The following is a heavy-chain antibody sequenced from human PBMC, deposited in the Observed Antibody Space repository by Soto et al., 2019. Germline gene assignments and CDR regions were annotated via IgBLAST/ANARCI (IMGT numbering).Heavy chain of an antibody. CDR3: ARGPSGDKVHY. CDR2: MYNSGNT. CDR1: GGSISSYY. J-gene: IGHJ4*02. V-gene: IGHV4-59*12. D-gene: IGHD7-27*01. Sequence: PSETLSLTCTVSGGSISSYYWSWIRQAPGKGLEYIGYMYNSGNTKYNPSLKSRVAISLDTSKNHFSLTLSSVTAADTAVYYCARGPSGDKVHYWGQGALVTVSS.